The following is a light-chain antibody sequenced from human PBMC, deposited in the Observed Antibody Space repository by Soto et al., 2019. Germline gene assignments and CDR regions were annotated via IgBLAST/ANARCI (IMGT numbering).Light chain of an antibody. Sequence: QLVLTQSPSASASLVASVKLTCTLSSGHSSYAIAWHQQQPEKGPRYLMKLNSDGSHSKGDGIPDRFSGSSSGAERYLTISSLQSEDEADYHCQTWGTGIQVFGGGTKLTVL. CDR2: LNSDGSH. V-gene: IGLV4-69*01. J-gene: IGLJ3*02. CDR3: QTWGTGIQV. CDR1: SGHSSYA.